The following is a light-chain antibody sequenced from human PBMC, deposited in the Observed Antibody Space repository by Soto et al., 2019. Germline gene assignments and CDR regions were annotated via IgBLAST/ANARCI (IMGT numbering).Light chain of an antibody. V-gene: IGLV2-8*01. CDR3: SSSAGSNNYL. J-gene: IGLJ1*01. CDR2: DVN. CDR1: SSDVGGYNY. Sequence: QSALTQPPSASGSPGQSVTISCTGTSSDVGGYNYVSWYQQHPGKAPKLMIHDVNQRPSGVPDRFSGSKSGNTASLTVSGLLAEDEADYYCSSSAGSNNYLFGTGTKLTVL.